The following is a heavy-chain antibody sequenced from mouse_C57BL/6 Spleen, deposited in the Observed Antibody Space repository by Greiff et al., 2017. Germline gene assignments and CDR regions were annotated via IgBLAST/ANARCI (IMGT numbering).Heavy chain of an antibody. CDR1: GYTFTSYD. J-gene: IGHJ4*01. CDR2: IYPRDGST. Sequence: QVQLQQSGPELVKPGASVKLSCKASGYTFTSYDINWVKQRPGQGLEWIGWIYPRDGSTKYNEKFKGKATLTVDTSSSTAYMELHSLTSEDSAVYFGARSRVYYAMDYWGQGTSVTVSS. V-gene: IGHV1-85*01. CDR3: ARSRVYYAMDY.